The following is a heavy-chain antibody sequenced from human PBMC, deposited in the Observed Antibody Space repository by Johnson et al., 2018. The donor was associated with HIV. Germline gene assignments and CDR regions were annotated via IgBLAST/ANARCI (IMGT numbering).Heavy chain of an antibody. V-gene: IGHV3-66*01. D-gene: IGHD5/OR15-5a*01. CDR1: GFTFSSYA. CDR3: ARDNLRAFDI. CDR2: IYSGGST. J-gene: IGHJ3*02. Sequence: MLLVESGGGLVQPGGSLRLSCAASGFTFSSYAMSWVRQAPGKGLEWVSAIYSGGSTYYADSVKGRFTISRDNSKNSLYLQMNSLRAEDTAVYYCARDNLRAFDIWGQGTMVTVSS.